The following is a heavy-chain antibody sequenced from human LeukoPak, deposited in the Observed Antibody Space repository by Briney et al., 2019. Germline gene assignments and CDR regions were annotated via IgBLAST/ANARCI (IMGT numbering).Heavy chain of an antibody. CDR1: GYTFTASF. CDR3: ARGSSNSIMITFGGVIVPFDY. D-gene: IGHD3-16*02. V-gene: IGHV1-2*06. Sequence: ASVKVSCKASGYTFTASFIHWVRQAPGQGLEWMGRINPNSGGTNYAQKFQGRVTMTRDTSISTAYMELSRLRSDDTAVYYCARGSSNSIMITFGGVIVPFDYWGQGTLVTVSS. CDR2: INPNSGGT. J-gene: IGHJ4*02.